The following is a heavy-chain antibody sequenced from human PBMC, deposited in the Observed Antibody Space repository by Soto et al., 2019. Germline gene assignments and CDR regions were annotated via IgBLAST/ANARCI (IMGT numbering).Heavy chain of an antibody. CDR1: GFIFGNYA. J-gene: IGHJ4*02. Sequence: PGGSLRLSCAASGFIFGNYAMNWVRQTPGKGLEWVAGITANSGTKYHSDSVEGRFTISRDNSKNTLDLQMDSLRVEDTAIYYCPKTSSHYDFWSGLDYWGQGILVTVSS. CDR3: PKTSSHYDFWSGLDY. D-gene: IGHD3-3*01. CDR2: ITANSGTK. V-gene: IGHV3-23*01.